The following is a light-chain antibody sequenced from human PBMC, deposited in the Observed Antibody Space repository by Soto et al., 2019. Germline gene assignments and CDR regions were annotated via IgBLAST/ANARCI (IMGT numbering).Light chain of an antibody. CDR2: GAS. V-gene: IGKV3-15*01. CDR1: QSVRSN. Sequence: EIVMTQSPATLSVSPGERATLSCRASQSVRSNLAWYQQKPGQAPRLLIYGASTRATGIPARFSGSGSGTEFTLTISSLQSEDFAVYYCQQYGSSPPLTFGGGTKVDIK. J-gene: IGKJ4*01. CDR3: QQYGSSPPLT.